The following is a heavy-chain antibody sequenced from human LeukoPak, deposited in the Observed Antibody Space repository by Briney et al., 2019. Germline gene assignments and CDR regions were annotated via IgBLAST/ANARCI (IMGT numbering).Heavy chain of an antibody. V-gene: IGHV3-48*03. D-gene: IGHD5-12*01. CDR2: ISSSGSTI. J-gene: IGHJ6*02. Sequence: PGGSLRLSCAASGFTFSSYEMNWVRQAPGKGLEWVSYISSSGSTIYYADSVKGRFTISRDNAKNSLYLQMKSLRAEDTAVYYCAKDRNSGYEYYYYGMDVWGQGTTVTVSS. CDR1: GFTFSSYE. CDR3: AKDRNSGYEYYYYGMDV.